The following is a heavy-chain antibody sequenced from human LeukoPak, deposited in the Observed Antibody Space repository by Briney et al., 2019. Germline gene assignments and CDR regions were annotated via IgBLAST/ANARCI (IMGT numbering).Heavy chain of an antibody. J-gene: IGHJ4*02. CDR1: GFTFSNYW. Sequence: PGGSLRLSCVASGFTFSNYWISWVRQAPGKGLEGVANTKQDGSEKNSVDSVKGRFTISRDNAKNSLYLQMNSLTAEDTAVYYCVRDGGGAEDYWGQGTLVTVSS. CDR2: TKQDGSEK. V-gene: IGHV3-7*01. CDR3: VRDGGGAEDY. D-gene: IGHD3-16*01.